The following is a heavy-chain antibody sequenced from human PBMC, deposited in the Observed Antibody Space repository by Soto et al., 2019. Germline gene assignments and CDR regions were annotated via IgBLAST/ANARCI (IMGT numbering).Heavy chain of an antibody. V-gene: IGHV4-39*01. J-gene: IGHJ4*02. D-gene: IGHD3-10*01. CDR1: GGSISSSSYY. CDR2: IYYSGST. CDR3: ASLTLGSGNKYFDY. Sequence: SETLSLTCTVSGGSISSSSYYWGWIRQPPGKGLEWIGSIYYSGSTYYNPSLKSRVTISVDTSKNQFSLKLSSVTAADTAVYYCASLTLGSGNKYFDYWGQGTLVTVSS.